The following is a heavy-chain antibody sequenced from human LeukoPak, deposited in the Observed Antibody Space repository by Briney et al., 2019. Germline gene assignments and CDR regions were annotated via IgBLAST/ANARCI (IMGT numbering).Heavy chain of an antibody. Sequence: GSSVKVSCKASVYTFTGYYMHWLRQAPGQGRAWMGWINPNSCGKNYPQKFQGRVTITRETSISTAYMELSRLRSDATAVCYCASPGPYYDFWSGYPYYYYYYMDVWGKGTTVTVSS. D-gene: IGHD3-3*01. V-gene: IGHV1-2*02. CDR3: ASPGPYYDFWSGYPYYYYYYMDV. J-gene: IGHJ6*03. CDR1: VYTFTGYY. CDR2: INPNSCGK.